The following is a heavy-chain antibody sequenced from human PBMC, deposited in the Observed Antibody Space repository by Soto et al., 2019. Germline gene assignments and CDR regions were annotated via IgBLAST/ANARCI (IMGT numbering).Heavy chain of an antibody. J-gene: IGHJ3*02. CDR1: GGSISSGDYY. CDR3: ARGKGDWTDAFDI. D-gene: IGHD2-21*02. CDR2: IYYSGST. Sequence: QVQLQESGPGLVKPSQTLSLTCTVSGGSISSGDYYWSWIRQPPGKGLEWIGYIYYSGSTYYNPSLKSRVTISGDTSKNQFSLKLSSVTAADTAVYYCARGKGDWTDAFDIWGQGTMVTVSS. V-gene: IGHV4-30-4*01.